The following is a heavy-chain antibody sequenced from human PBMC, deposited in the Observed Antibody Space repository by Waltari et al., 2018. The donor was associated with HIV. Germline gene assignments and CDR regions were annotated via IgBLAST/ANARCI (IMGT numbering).Heavy chain of an antibody. D-gene: IGHD5-12*01. CDR3: TTDPGGIVATIPAY. Sequence: SGGGLVKPGGSLRLSCAASGFTFSNAWMSWVRQAPGKGLEGVGRIKSKTEGGTIDYAAPVKGRFTISRDDLKNMLYLQMNSLKTEDTAVYYGTTDPGGIVATIPAYWGQGTLVIVSS. CDR1: GFTFSNAW. V-gene: IGHV3-15*01. J-gene: IGHJ4*02. CDR2: IKSKTEGGTI.